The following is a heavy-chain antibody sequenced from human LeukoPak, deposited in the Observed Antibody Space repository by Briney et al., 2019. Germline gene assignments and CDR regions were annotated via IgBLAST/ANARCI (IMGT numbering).Heavy chain of an antibody. CDR2: ISNDGSNK. Sequence: GGSLRLSCAASGFTFSTYGMHWVRQAPGKGLEWVALISNDGSNKFYADSVKGRFTISRDNSHNTLYLQMNSLRTKDTAVYYCATDSNDYGDYWGQGTRVTVSS. V-gene: IGHV3-30*03. CDR1: GFTFSTYG. CDR3: ATDSNDYGDY. D-gene: IGHD2-21*02. J-gene: IGHJ4*02.